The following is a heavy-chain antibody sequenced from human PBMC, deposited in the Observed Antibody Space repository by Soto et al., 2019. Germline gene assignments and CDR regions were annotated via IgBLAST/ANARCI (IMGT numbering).Heavy chain of an antibody. J-gene: IGHJ6*02. Sequence: EVQLVESGGGLVQPGGSLRLSCAASGFTFSSYEMNWVRQAPGKGLEWVSYISSSGSTIYYADSVKGRFTISRDNAKNSLYLQINSLRAEDTAVYYCASQPPYSVYYYYYGMDVWGQGTTVTVSS. CDR2: ISSSGSTI. D-gene: IGHD2-21*01. V-gene: IGHV3-48*03. CDR1: GFTFSSYE. CDR3: ASQPPYSVYYYYYGMDV.